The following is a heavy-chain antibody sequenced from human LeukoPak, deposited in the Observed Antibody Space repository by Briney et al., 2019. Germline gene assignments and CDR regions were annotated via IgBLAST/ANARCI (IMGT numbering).Heavy chain of an antibody. V-gene: IGHV1-18*01. CDR1: GYTFTSYG. J-gene: IGHJ4*02. Sequence: ASVKVSCKASGYTFTSYGISWVRQAPGQGLEWMGWISAYNGNTNYAQKLQGRVTMTTDTSTSTVYMELSSLRSEDTAVYYCGRDGSGRYYAYFDYWGQGTLVTVSS. D-gene: IGHD1-26*01. CDR3: GRDGSGRYYAYFDY. CDR2: ISAYNGNT.